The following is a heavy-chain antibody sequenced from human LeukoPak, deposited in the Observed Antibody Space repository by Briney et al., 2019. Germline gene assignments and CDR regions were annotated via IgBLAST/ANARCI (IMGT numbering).Heavy chain of an antibody. D-gene: IGHD2-2*01. CDR2: ISGSGGST. J-gene: IGHJ6*02. Sequence: PGGSLRLSCAASGFTFSSYAMSWVRQAPGKGLEWVSAISGSGGSTYYADSVKGRFTISRDNSKNTLYLQMNSLRAKDTAVYYCAKGVRVCSSTSCLPLKYYYYGMDVWGQGATVTVSS. V-gene: IGHV3-23*01. CDR1: GFTFSSYA. CDR3: AKGVRVCSSTSCLPLKYYYYGMDV.